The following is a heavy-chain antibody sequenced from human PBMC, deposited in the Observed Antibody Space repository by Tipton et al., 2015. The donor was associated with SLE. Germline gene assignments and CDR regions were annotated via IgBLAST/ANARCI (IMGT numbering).Heavy chain of an antibody. V-gene: IGHV4-4*07. J-gene: IGHJ6*02. CDR1: GAFINSYS. CDR2: FYSSGST. Sequence: TLSLTCTVSGAFINSYSWTWIRQPAGKGLEWIGHFYSSGSTNYNPSLKSRVTISVDTSKNQFSLRLSSVSAADTAVYYCARHVDPTDYYYYAVDVWGQGTTVTVSS. CDR3: ARHVDPTDYYYYAVDV.